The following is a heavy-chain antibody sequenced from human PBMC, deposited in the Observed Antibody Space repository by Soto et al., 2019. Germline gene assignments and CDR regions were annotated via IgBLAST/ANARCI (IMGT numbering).Heavy chain of an antibody. Sequence: SETLCRTCSGSYCSIISDLHCWSWIRQSAGRGLEWIGYIHYSGSTYYNPSLKSRVTISVDTSKNQFSLKLSSVTAADTAVYYCARDLGNWNWGYYYGIDVWGQGTTVTVSS. CDR1: YCSIISDLHC. V-gene: IGHV4-30-4*01. J-gene: IGHJ6*02. CDR3: ARDLGNWNWGYYYGIDV. CDR2: IHYSGST. D-gene: IGHD1-1*01.